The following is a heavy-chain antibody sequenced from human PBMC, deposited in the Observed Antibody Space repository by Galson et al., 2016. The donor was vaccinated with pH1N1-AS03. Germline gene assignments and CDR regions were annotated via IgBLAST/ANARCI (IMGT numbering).Heavy chain of an antibody. CDR2: IKNRENGRTT. J-gene: IGHJ3*02. CDR3: TTDDYGDYRGTGAGTNDAFDM. D-gene: IGHD4-17*01. CDR1: GFTFSNAW. V-gene: IGHV3-15*01. Sequence: LRLSCAASGFTFSNAWMSWVRQAPGKGLEWVGLIKNRENGRTTDYAAPVKGRFTISRDDSKNTLYLQMNSLKTEDTAVYYCTTDDYGDYRGTGAGTNDAFDMWGQGTKVTVSS.